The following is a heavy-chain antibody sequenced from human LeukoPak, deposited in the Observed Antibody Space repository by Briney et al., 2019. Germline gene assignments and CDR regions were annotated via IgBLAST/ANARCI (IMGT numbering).Heavy chain of an antibody. CDR1: GYTFTGYD. D-gene: IGHD6-19*01. CDR3: ARVGDSSGWYNY. V-gene: IGHV1-2*02. CDR2: INPNSGGT. Sequence: ASVNVSCKASGYTFTGYDMHWVRQAPGQGLEWMGLINPNSGGTNYAQKFQGRVTMTRDTSISTAYMKLSRLRSDDTAVYYCARVGDSSGWYNYWGQGTLVTVSS. J-gene: IGHJ4*02.